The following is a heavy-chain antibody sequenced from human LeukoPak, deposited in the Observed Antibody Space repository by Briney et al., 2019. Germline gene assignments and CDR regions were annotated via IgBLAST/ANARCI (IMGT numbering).Heavy chain of an antibody. J-gene: IGHJ6*02. CDR1: GFTVSSNY. D-gene: IGHD4-11*01. CDR3: ARGPYREYYYYGMDV. Sequence: GGSLRLSCAASGFTVSSNYMSWVRQAPGKGLEWVAVKSYDGSNKYYADSVKGRFTISRDNSKNTLYLQMNSLRAEDTAVYYCARGPYREYYYYGMDVWGQGTTVTVSS. V-gene: IGHV3-30*03. CDR2: KSYDGSNK.